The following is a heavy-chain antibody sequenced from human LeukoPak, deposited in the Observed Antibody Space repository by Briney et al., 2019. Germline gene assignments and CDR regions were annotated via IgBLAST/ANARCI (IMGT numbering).Heavy chain of an antibody. CDR3: ARVLTIFGAVTPYFDY. D-gene: IGHD3-3*01. CDR1: AGSVSSGSDY. J-gene: IGHJ4*02. CDR2: IHYSGST. Sequence: SETLSLTCTVSAGSVSSGSDYWSWIRQPPGKGLEWIGFIHYSGSTTYSPSLKSRVSISVDTSKNQFSLKLSSVTAADTAIYYCARVLTIFGAVTPYFDYWGQGTLVTVSS. V-gene: IGHV4-61*01.